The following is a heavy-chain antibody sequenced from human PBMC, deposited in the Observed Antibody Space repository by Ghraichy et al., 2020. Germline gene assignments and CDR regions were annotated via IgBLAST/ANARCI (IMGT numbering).Heavy chain of an antibody. Sequence: GESLNISCAASGFTFSSYSMNWVRQVPGEGLEWVSYISSSSGTIYYADSVRGRFTISRDNAKKSLYLQMNSLRDEDTAVYYCARRGCSGGNCYSDYYYGMDVWGQGTTVTVSS. CDR3: ARRGCSGGNCYSDYYYGMDV. V-gene: IGHV3-48*02. D-gene: IGHD2-15*01. J-gene: IGHJ6*02. CDR1: GFTFSSYS. CDR2: ISSSSGTI.